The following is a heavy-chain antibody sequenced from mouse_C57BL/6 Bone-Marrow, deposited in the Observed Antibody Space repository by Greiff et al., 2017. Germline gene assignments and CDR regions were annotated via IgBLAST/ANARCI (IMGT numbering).Heavy chain of an antibody. Sequence: QVQLQQSGAELVRPGASVKLSCKASGYTFTDYYINWVKQRPGQGLEWIARIYPGSGNTYYNEKFKGKATLTAEKSSSTAYMQLSSLTSEDSAVYFGASGGSIRYWYFDVWGTGTTVTVSS. V-gene: IGHV1-76*01. CDR2: IYPGSGNT. CDR1: GYTFTDYY. CDR3: ASGGSIRYWYFDV. D-gene: IGHD1-1*01. J-gene: IGHJ1*03.